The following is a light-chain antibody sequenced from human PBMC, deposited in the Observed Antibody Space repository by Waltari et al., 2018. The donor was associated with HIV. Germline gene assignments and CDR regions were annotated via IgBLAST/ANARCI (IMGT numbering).Light chain of an antibody. J-gene: IGLJ3*02. Sequence: SGLTQPASVSGFPGQSITISCTGADSDFGFYNFVSWYHQHPGKVPKGRLSKVDSRASGVSVRFSGSKSGNTASLTISGLRTEDEGVYFCASYTANDTVMFAGGTTVTVL. CDR2: KVD. CDR1: DSDFGFYNF. CDR3: ASYTANDTVM. V-gene: IGLV2-14*01.